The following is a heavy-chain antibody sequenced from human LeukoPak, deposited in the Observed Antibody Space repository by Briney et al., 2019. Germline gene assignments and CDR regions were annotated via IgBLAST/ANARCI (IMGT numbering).Heavy chain of an antibody. D-gene: IGHD6-19*01. CDR2: ISSGAGTT. CDR3: AKDLEQSYSGWSTSYDA. J-gene: IGHJ5*02. Sequence: PGGSLRLSCAASGFAFSNYAMSWVRQVPGKRLEWVSAISSGAGTTGYADSVKGRFTISRVNSNSTIYLQMNSLRAEDTAVYYCAKDLEQSYSGWSTSYDAWGQGTLVTVSS. CDR1: GFAFSNYA. V-gene: IGHV3-23*01.